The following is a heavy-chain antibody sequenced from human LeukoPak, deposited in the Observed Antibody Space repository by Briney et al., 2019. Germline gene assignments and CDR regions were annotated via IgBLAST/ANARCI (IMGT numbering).Heavy chain of an antibody. J-gene: IGHJ3*02. CDR1: GGSISSYY. Sequence: PSETLSLTCTVSGGSISSYYWSWIRQPPGKGLEWIGYIYYSGSTNYNPSLKSRVTISVDTSKNQFSLKLSSVTAADTAVYYCARDREYYGSGSYFRDDAFDIWGQGTMVTVSS. CDR3: ARDREYYGSGSYFRDDAFDI. V-gene: IGHV4-59*01. CDR2: IYYSGST. D-gene: IGHD3-10*01.